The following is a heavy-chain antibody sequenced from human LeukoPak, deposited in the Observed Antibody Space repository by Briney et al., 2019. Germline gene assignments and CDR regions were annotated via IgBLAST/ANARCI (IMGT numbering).Heavy chain of an antibody. CDR1: GYTFTSYY. CDR2: INPSGGST. CDR3: ARDVGQGAFDI. Sequence: ASVKVSCKASGYTFTSYYMRWVRQAPGQGLEWMGIINPSGGSTSYAQKFQGRVTMTRDTSTSTVYMELSSLRSEDTAVYYCARDVGQGAFDIWGQGTMVTVSS. V-gene: IGHV1-46*01. J-gene: IGHJ3*02.